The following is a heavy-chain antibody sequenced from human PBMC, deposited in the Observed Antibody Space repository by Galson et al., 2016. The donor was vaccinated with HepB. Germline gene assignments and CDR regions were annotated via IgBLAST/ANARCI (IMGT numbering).Heavy chain of an antibody. Sequence: SLRLSCAASGFTFSSYGMHWVRQAPGKGLEWVAVISYAATNKYYADSVKGRFTISRDNSNNTLYLQMNSLRAEETAVYYCAKELRILFYMDVWGKGTTVTVSS. D-gene: IGHD3-3*01. CDR3: AKELRILFYMDV. CDR1: GFTFSSYG. V-gene: IGHV3-30*18. CDR2: ISYAATNK. J-gene: IGHJ6*03.